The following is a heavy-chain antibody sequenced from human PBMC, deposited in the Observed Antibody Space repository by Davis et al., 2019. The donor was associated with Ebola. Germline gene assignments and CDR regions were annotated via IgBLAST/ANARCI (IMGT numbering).Heavy chain of an antibody. J-gene: IGHJ4*02. CDR1: GYTFTSYG. D-gene: IGHD3-3*01. CDR3: VKDFWNDDPAY. CDR2: SYPSNGNT. V-gene: IGHV1-18*01. Sequence: ASVKVSCKASGYTFTSYGITWVRQAPGQGLEWMGWSYPSNGNTHYAQKLQGRVPMTTDTSTSTAYMELTSLRHDGTAMYYYVKDFWNDDPAYWGQGTLVTVSS.